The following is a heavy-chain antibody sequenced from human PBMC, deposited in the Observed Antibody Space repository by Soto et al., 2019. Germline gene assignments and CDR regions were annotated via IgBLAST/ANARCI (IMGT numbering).Heavy chain of an antibody. CDR1: GYTFTSYG. CDR3: AGLKYFHSSDYLVH. Sequence: ASVKVSFKTSGYTFTSYGIAWVRQAPGQGLEWMGWISTSKGNTNYAQKFQGRVTMTTDTSENQFSLKLSSVTAADTAVYYCAGLKYFHSSDYLVHWGQGTRVTVSS. J-gene: IGHJ4*02. D-gene: IGHD3-22*01. V-gene: IGHV1-18*01. CDR2: ISTSKGNT.